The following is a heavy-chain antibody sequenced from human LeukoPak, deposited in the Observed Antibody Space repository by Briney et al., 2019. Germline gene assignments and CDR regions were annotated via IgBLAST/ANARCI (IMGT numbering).Heavy chain of an antibody. CDR1: GGSISSSSYY. CDR2: IYYRGRT. CDR3: SRLTVAGTHFDY. J-gene: IGHJ4*02. V-gene: IGHV4-39*01. Sequence: SETLSLTCTVSGGSISSSSYYWGWIRQPPGKGLEWIGSIYYRGRTYYNPSLKSRVTTSVDTSKNQFSLKLSSVTAADTAVYSCSRLTVAGTHFDYWGQGTLVTVSS. D-gene: IGHD6-19*01.